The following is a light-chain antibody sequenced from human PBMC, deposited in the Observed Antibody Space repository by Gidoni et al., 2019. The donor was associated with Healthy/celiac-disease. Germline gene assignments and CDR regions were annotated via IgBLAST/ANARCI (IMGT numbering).Light chain of an antibody. J-gene: IGLJ2*01. CDR3: CSYAGSSTLGV. Sequence: QSALTQPASVSGSPGQPITISCTGTSSDVGSYNLVSWYQQHPGKAPKLMIYEVSNRPSGVSNRFSGSKSGNTASLTISGLQAEDEADYYCCSYAGSSTLGVFGGGTKLTVL. CDR2: EVS. V-gene: IGLV2-23*02. CDR1: SSDVGSYNL.